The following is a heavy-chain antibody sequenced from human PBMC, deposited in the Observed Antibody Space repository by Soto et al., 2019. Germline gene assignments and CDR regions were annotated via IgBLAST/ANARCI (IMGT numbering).Heavy chain of an antibody. J-gene: IGHJ3*02. CDR1: GFIVSDTY. CDR2: ISNRGDT. CDR3: AREPRYCRGGSCSITGDAYDI. D-gene: IGHD2-15*01. V-gene: IGHV3-66*01. Sequence: EVQLVESGGGLVQPGGSLRLSCTASGFIVSDTYVNWVRQAPGKGLEWVSVISNRGDTHYADSVRGRFSLSRDISDNTLHLQMNNLRVEDTAGYYCAREPRYCRGGSCSITGDAYDIWGQGTMFTVSS.